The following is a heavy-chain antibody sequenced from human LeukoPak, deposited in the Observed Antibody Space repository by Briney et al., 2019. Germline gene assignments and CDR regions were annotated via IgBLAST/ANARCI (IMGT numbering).Heavy chain of an antibody. Sequence: SETLSLTCTVSGGSISSNTYYWDWIRQPPGKGLECVGSIYYGGSTYYNPSLKSRVIISVDTSKNQFSLKLSSVTAADTAVYYCARAYYYASSAFDIWGQGTMVTVSS. D-gene: IGHD3-22*01. V-gene: IGHV4-39*01. CDR2: IYYGGST. J-gene: IGHJ3*02. CDR1: GGSISSNTYY. CDR3: ARAYYYASSAFDI.